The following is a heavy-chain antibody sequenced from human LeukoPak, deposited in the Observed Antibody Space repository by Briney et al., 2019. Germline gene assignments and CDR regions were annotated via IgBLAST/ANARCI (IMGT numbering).Heavy chain of an antibody. D-gene: IGHD6-13*01. CDR3: ARVWNQPTPTRQKIAAAAKYNWFDP. CDR1: GGSFSSYY. Sequence: SETLSLTCAVYGGSFSSYYWGWIRQPPGKGLEWIGSIYYSGSTYYNPSLKSRVTISVDTSKNQFSLKLSSVTAADTAVYYCARVWNQPTPTRQKIAAAAKYNWFDPWGQGTLVTVSS. CDR2: IYYSGST. V-gene: IGHV4-39*01. J-gene: IGHJ5*02.